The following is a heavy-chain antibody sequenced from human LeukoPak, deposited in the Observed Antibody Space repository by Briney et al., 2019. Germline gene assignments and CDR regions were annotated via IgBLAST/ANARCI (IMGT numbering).Heavy chain of an antibody. V-gene: IGHV4-4*07. D-gene: IGHD6-13*01. Sequence: SETLSLTCTVSGGSISSYHWSWIRQPAGKGLGWIGHIYTSGSTNYNPSLKSRVTMSVDTSTNQFSLKLSSVTAAHTAIYYCARDLYSSSWYGTFDYWGQGTLVTVSS. CDR2: IYTSGST. CDR1: GGSISSYH. J-gene: IGHJ4*02. CDR3: ARDLYSSSWYGTFDY.